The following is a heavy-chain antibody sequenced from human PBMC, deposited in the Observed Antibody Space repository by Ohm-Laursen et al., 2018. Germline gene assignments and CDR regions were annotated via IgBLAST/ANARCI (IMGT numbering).Heavy chain of an antibody. J-gene: IGHJ6*02. CDR3: ARAPGIAVDREGMDV. CDR1: GASISAHY. Sequence: TLSLTCTVSGASISAHYWSWIRQPAGKGLEWIGRIYSTGSTNYNPSLKSRVAMSVDPSRSQFSLCLSSVTAADTAVYYCARAPGIAVDREGMDVWGQGTTVTVSS. CDR2: IYSTGST. D-gene: IGHD6-19*01. V-gene: IGHV4-4*07.